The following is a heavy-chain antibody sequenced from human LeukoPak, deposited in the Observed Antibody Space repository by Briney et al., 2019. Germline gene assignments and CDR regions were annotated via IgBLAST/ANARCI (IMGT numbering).Heavy chain of an antibody. CDR2: ISSSGSTI. CDR3: ARERSSPLDY. V-gene: IGHV3-48*04. J-gene: IGHJ4*02. D-gene: IGHD2-2*01. Sequence: GGSLRLSCAASGFTFSSYSMNWVRQAPGKGLEWVSSISSSGSTIYYADSVKGRFTISRDNAKNSLYLQMNSLRAEDTAVYYCARERSSPLDYWGQGTLVTVSS. CDR1: GFTFSSYS.